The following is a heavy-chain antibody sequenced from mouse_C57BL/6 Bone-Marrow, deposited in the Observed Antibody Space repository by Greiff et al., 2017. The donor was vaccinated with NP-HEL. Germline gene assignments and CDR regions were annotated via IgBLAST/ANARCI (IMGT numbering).Heavy chain of an antibody. V-gene: IGHV14-2*01. CDR2: IDPEDGET. CDR3: AGRSQDY. Sequence: VHVKQSGAELVKPGASVKLSCTASGFNIKDYYMHWVKQRTEQGLEWIGRIDPEDGETKYASKFQGKATITADTSSNTAYLPLSSLTSEDTAVYYCAGRSQDYWGQGTTLTVSS. J-gene: IGHJ2*01. D-gene: IGHD1-1*01. CDR1: GFNIKDYY.